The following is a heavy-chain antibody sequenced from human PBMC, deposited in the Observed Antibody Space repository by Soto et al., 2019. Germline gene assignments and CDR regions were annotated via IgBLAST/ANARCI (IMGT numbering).Heavy chain of an antibody. Sequence: ASVKVSCKTSGYTFTNYRMHWVRQAPGQGLEWMGIINPSGGGTIYAQKFQGRITMARDTSTTTVYMEVSSLRSEDTAVYYCARVSYYVYVCGSDSGEVFDYWGQGTLVTVSS. CDR1: GYTFTNYR. J-gene: IGHJ4*02. V-gene: IGHV1-46*01. CDR3: ARVSYYVYVCGSDSGEVFDY. CDR2: INPSGGGT. D-gene: IGHD3-16*01.